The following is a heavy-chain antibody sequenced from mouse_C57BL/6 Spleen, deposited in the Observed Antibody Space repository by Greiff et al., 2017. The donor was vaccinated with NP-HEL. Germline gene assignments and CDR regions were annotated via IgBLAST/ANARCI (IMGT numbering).Heavy chain of an antibody. CDR2: ISSGSSTI. CDR1: GFTFSDYG. J-gene: IGHJ4*01. V-gene: IGHV5-17*01. D-gene: IGHD1-1*01. CDR3: ARSSSYAMDY. Sequence: EVQLVESGGGLVKPGRSLKLSCAASGFTFSDYGMHWVRQAPEKGLEWVAYISSGSSTIYYADTVKGRFTISRDNAKNTLFRQMTSLRSEDTAMYYCARSSSYAMDYWGQGTSVTVSS.